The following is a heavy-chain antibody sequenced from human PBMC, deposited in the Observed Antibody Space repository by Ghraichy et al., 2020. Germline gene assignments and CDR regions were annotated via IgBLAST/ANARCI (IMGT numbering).Heavy chain of an antibody. Sequence: ASVKVSCKASGYTFTSYGISWVRQAPGQGLEWMGWISAYNGNTNYAQKLQGRVTMTTDTSTSTAYMELRSLRSDDTAVYYCARVYYDSSGYPLYYFDYWGQGTLVTVSS. CDR2: ISAYNGNT. J-gene: IGHJ4*02. CDR1: GYTFTSYG. V-gene: IGHV1-18*01. D-gene: IGHD3-22*01. CDR3: ARVYYDSSGYPLYYFDY.